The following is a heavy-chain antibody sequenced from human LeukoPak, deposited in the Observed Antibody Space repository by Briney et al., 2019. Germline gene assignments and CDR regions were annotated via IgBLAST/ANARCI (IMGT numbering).Heavy chain of an antibody. CDR2: IYYSGST. CDR1: GGSISSYY. J-gene: IGHJ6*02. D-gene: IGHD2-2*01. V-gene: IGHV4-59*01. Sequence: KSSETLSLTCTVSGGSISSYYWSWIRQPPGKGLEWIGYIYYSGSTNYNPSLKSRVTISVDTSKNQFSLKLSSVTAADTAVYYCAKGVAMNTAMDVWGQGTTVTVSS. CDR3: AKGVAMNTAMDV.